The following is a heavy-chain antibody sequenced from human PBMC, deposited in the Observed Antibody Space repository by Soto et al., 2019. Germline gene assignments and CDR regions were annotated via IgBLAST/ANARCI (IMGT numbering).Heavy chain of an antibody. J-gene: IGHJ4*02. Sequence: PSETLSLTCAVSGGSISSGDDSWNWIRQPPGKGLEWIGYIYYGGSTYYNPSLQSRVTMSVDRSRNQFSLKLNSVTAADTAVYYCARVRREYDNSAPVDYWGQGTPVTVSS. CDR2: IYYGGST. D-gene: IGHD3-22*01. CDR1: GGSISSGDDS. CDR3: ARVRREYDNSAPVDY. V-gene: IGHV4-30-2*01.